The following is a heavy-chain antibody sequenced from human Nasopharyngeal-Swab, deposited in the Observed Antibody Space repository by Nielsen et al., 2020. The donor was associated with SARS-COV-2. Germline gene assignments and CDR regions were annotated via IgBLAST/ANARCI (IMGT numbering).Heavy chain of an antibody. J-gene: IGHJ4*02. Sequence: GESLKISCAASGFTFSNAWMSWVRQAPGKGLEWVSSISSSSSYIYYADSVKGRFTISRDNAKNSLYLQMNSLRAEDTAVYYCARELRGIRKNDYWGQGTLVTVSS. CDR1: GFTFSNAW. V-gene: IGHV3-21*01. CDR2: ISSSSSYI. CDR3: ARELRGIRKNDY. D-gene: IGHD3-3*02.